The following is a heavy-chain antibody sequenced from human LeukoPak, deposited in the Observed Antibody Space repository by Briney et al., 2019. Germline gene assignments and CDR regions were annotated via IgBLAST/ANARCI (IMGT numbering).Heavy chain of an antibody. CDR2: IYYSGST. Sequence: PSETLSLTCTVSGGSISSYYWSWIRQPPGKGLEWIGYIYYSGSTNYDPSLKSRVTISVDTSKNQFSLKLSSVTAADTAVYYCARDTGTLGTDYWGQGTLVTVSS. D-gene: IGHD2-8*02. CDR3: ARDTGTLGTDY. J-gene: IGHJ4*02. V-gene: IGHV4-59*01. CDR1: GGSISSYY.